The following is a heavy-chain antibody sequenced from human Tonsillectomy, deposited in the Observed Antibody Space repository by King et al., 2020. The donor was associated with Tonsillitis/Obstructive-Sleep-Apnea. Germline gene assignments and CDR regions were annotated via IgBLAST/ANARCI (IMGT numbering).Heavy chain of an antibody. CDR3: ARQENTDGDYVYH. Sequence: VQLVESGAEVKKPGESLKISCTGSGYRFTSYWIGWVRQMPGKGLDWMGIVFPGDSDTRYSPSFQGQVTISADESITTAYLQWSSLEASDTAIYYCARQENTDGDYVYHWGQGTLVTVSS. D-gene: IGHD4-17*01. CDR2: VFPGDSDT. V-gene: IGHV5-51*01. CDR1: GYRFTSYW. J-gene: IGHJ4*02.